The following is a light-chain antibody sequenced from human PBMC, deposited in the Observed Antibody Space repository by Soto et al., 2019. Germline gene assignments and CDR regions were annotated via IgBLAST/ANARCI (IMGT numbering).Light chain of an antibody. CDR1: QSVRGN. J-gene: IGKJ4*01. V-gene: IGKV3D-15*01. Sequence: EIVMAQSPATLSVSPGEGATLSCRASQSVRGNLAWYQQKPGQAPRLLIYGASTRASGIPTRFSGAGSGAEVTLTISSLQSEDSAVYFCQQYFDWPRTFGGGTRVEIK. CDR3: QQYFDWPRT. CDR2: GAS.